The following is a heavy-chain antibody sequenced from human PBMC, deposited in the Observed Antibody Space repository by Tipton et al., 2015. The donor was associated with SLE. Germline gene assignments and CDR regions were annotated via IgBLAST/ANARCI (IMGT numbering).Heavy chain of an antibody. Sequence: SLRLSCAASGFTVSSNYMSWVRQAPGKGLERVSVIYSGGSTYYADSVKGRFTISRDNSKNTLYLQMNSLRAEDTAVYYCARDVPWRTTAAFDIWGQGTMVTVSS. D-gene: IGHD1-1*01. J-gene: IGHJ3*02. CDR2: IYSGGST. V-gene: IGHV3-53*01. CDR1: GFTVSSNY. CDR3: ARDVPWRTTAAFDI.